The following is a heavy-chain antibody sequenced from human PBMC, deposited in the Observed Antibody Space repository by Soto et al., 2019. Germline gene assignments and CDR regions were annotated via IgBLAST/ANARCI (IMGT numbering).Heavy chain of an antibody. CDR2: ISSSGSTI. CDR3: ASDPVYAIHRDAFDI. J-gene: IGHJ3*02. V-gene: IGHV3-11*01. CDR1: GFTFSDYY. Sequence: GGSLRLSCAASGFTFSDYYMSWIRQAPGKGLEWVSYISSSGSTIYYADSVKGRFTISRDNAKNSLYLQMNSLRAEDTAVYYCASDPVYAIHRDAFDIWGQGTMVTVSS. D-gene: IGHD2-8*01.